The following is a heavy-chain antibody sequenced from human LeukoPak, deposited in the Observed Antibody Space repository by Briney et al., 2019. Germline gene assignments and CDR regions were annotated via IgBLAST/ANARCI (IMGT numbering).Heavy chain of an antibody. D-gene: IGHD1-26*01. J-gene: IGHJ4*02. Sequence: ASVKVSCKASGYTFTSYGISWVRQAPGQGLEWMGWISAYNGNTNYAQKLQGRVTMTTDTSTSTACMELRSLRSDDTAVYYCARDRQFIRSGSYLNYWGQGTLVTVSS. CDR3: ARDRQFIRSGSYLNY. CDR1: GYTFTSYG. V-gene: IGHV1-18*01. CDR2: ISAYNGNT.